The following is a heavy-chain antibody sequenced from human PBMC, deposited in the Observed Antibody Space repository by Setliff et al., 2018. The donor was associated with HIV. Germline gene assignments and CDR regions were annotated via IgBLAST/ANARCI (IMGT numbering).Heavy chain of an antibody. J-gene: IGHJ4*02. CDR3: ARGSYYDYVWGNYRYTGFDY. V-gene: IGHV4-34*01. Sequence: SETLSLTCAVYGGSFSGYYGSWISHPHGRGLEWIGEINHSGSTNYNPSLKSQVTISVDTSKNQFGLKLNSVTAADTAVYYCARGSYYDYVWGNYRYTGFDYWGQGTLVTVSS. CDR1: GGSFSGYY. CDR2: INHSGST. D-gene: IGHD3-16*02.